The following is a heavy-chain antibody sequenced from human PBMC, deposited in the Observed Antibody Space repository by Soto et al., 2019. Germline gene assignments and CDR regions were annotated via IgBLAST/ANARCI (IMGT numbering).Heavy chain of an antibody. J-gene: IGHJ4*02. V-gene: IGHV1-46*01. D-gene: IGHD2-21*02. Sequence: QVQLVQSGAEVKKPGASVKVSCKASGYTFTSYYMHWVRQAPGQGLEWMGIINPSGGSTSYAQKFQGRVTMTRDTSTSTVYMELRSVRSEDTAVYYCARVGVGGDLSYWGQGTLLTASS. CDR2: INPSGGST. CDR1: GYTFTSYY. CDR3: ARVGVGGDLSY.